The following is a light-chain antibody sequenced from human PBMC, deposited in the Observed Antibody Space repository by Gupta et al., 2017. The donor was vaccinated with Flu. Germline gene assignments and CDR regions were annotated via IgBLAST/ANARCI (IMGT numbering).Light chain of an antibody. J-gene: IGKJ1*01. CDR1: ESLVYSDGNTY. CDR3: MQGSRWPWA. Sequence: VTLGKPASIYCRSSESLVYSDGNTYLHWFQQRPGQAPRRLIYQVSHRESGVPDRFSGSGSGTDFTLKISRVEAEDVGVYYCMQGSRWPWAFGQGTKVEI. V-gene: IGKV2-30*01. CDR2: QVS.